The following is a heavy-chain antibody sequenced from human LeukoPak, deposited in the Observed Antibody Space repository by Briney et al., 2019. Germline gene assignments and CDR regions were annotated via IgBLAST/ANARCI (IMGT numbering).Heavy chain of an antibody. CDR3: AVRRYFDWLLLP. CDR1: GYTFTSYD. D-gene: IGHD3-9*01. J-gene: IGHJ4*02. Sequence: GASVTVSCKASGYTFTSYDINWVRQATGQGLEWMGWMNPNSGNTGYAQKFQGRVTMTRNTSISTAYMELSSLRSEDTAVYYCAVRRYFDWLLLPWGQGTLVTVSS. CDR2: MNPNSGNT. V-gene: IGHV1-8*01.